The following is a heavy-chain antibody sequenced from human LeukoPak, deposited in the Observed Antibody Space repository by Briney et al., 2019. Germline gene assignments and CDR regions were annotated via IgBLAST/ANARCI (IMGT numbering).Heavy chain of an antibody. CDR3: AKEFKDIVVVVAASPPYGMDV. V-gene: IGHV3-30*02. Sequence: GGSLRLSCAASGFTFSSCGMHWVRQAPGKGLEWVAFIRYDGSNKYYADSVKGRFTISRDNSKSTLYLQMNSLRAEDTAVYYCAKEFKDIVVVVAASPPYGMDVWGQGTTVTVSS. CDR2: IRYDGSNK. J-gene: IGHJ6*02. D-gene: IGHD2-15*01. CDR1: GFTFSSCG.